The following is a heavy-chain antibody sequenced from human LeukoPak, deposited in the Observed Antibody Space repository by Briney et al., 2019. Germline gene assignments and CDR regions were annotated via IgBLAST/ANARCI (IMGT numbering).Heavy chain of an antibody. V-gene: IGHV5-10-1*01. CDR1: GYSITSYW. CDR3: ARKGVGGYYYGMDV. CDR2: IDPSDSYT. Sequence: GESLKICCKGSGYSITSYWISWVRQMPGKGLEWMGRIDPSDSYTNYSPSFQGHVTISADKSISTAYLQWSSLKASDTAMYYCARKGVGGYYYGMDVWGQGTTVTVSS. D-gene: IGHD3-10*01. J-gene: IGHJ6*02.